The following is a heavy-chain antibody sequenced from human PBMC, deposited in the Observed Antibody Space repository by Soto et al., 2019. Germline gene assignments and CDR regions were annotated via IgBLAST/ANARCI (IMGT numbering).Heavy chain of an antibody. Sequence: SQTLSLTCVISGDSVSSNSATWNWIRQSPSRGLEWLGRTYFQSKWNADYAISVKSRITIDPDTSKNQFSLHLNSVGPEDTAVYYCARDPRPYDFWSDFYFHYGMDVWGQGTTVTAP. CDR3: ARDPRPYDFWSDFYFHYGMDV. J-gene: IGHJ6*02. V-gene: IGHV6-1*01. CDR1: GDSVSSNSAT. CDR2: TYFQSKWNA. D-gene: IGHD3-3*01.